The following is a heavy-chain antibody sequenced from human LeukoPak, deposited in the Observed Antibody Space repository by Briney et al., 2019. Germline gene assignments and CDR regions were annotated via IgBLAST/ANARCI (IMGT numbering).Heavy chain of an antibody. V-gene: IGHV3-33*05. D-gene: IGHD3-10*02. J-gene: IGHJ4*02. CDR3: ARGTMFPYYFDY. Sequence: GGSLRLSCAASGFTFSSYGMHWVRQAPGRGLEWVAVISYDGSNKYYADSVKGRFTISRDNSKNTLYLQMNSLRAEDTAVYYCARGTMFPYYFDYWGQGTLVTVSS. CDR2: ISYDGSNK. CDR1: GFTFSSYG.